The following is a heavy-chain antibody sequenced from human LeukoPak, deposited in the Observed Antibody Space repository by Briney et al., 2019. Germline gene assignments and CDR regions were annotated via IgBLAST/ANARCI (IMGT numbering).Heavy chain of an antibody. Sequence: GASVKVSCKASGYTFTGYYMRWVRQAPGQGLEWMGWINPNSGGTNYAQKFQGRVTMTRDTSISTAYMELSRLRSDDTAVYYCARESVVVVPAAYYYYMDVWGKGTTVTVSS. J-gene: IGHJ6*03. CDR2: INPNSGGT. CDR1: GYTFTGYY. CDR3: ARESVVVVPAAYYYYMDV. D-gene: IGHD2-2*01. V-gene: IGHV1-2*02.